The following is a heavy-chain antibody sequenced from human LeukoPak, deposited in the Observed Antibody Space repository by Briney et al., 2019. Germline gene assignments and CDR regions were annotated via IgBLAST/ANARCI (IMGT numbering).Heavy chain of an antibody. J-gene: IGHJ4*02. D-gene: IGHD2-15*01. CDR2: ISGTLNST. Sequence: GGSLRLSCAASRFTFTTSTMSWVRQAPGKGLEWVSGISGTLNSTYYSDSVRGRFTISRDDSKNRLYLQMNSLRAEDTAVYYCARESPAWGYGGNSDYWGQGTLVTVSS. V-gene: IGHV3-23*01. CDR3: ARESPAWGYGGNSDY. CDR1: RFTFTTST.